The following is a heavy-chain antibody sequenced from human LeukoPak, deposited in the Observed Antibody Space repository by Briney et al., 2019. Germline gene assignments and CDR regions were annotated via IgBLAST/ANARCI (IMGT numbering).Heavy chain of an antibody. CDR1: GGSISSNNW. CDR2: DYHSGST. CDR3: ARDVTRQVMDV. D-gene: IGHD2-15*01. Sequence: SETLSLTCAVSGGSISSNNWWSWVRQPPGKGLEWIGEDYHSGSTSYNPSLLSRVTISVDKSKNQFSLEMRSVTAADTAVYYCARDVTRQVMDVWGQGTTVTVSS. J-gene: IGHJ6*02. V-gene: IGHV4-4*02.